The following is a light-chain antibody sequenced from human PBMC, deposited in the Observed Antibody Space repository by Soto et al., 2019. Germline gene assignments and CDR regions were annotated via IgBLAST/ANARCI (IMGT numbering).Light chain of an antibody. Sequence: QSVLTQPPSVSGAPGQRVTISCTGSSSNIGAGYDVHWYQQLPGTAPKLLIYGNSNRPSGVPDRFSGYKSGTSASLAITGLQAEDEADYYCQSYDSSLSGNYVFGTGTQLTVL. CDR2: GNS. CDR3: QSYDSSLSGNYV. J-gene: IGLJ1*01. V-gene: IGLV1-40*01. CDR1: SSNIGAGYD.